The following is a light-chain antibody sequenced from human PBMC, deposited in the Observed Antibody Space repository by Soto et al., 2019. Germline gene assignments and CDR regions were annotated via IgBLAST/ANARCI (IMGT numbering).Light chain of an antibody. J-gene: IGKJ1*01. Sequence: PGTLCPYPGERATLSCRAGHSVISDYVPWYQHKPGQAPSLLIYGAFTRATGIPARFSGTGSGTEFTLTISSLQSEDFAVYYCQQDDDWPLTFGHGTKVDIK. V-gene: IGKV3-15*01. CDR2: GAF. CDR1: HSVISD. CDR3: QQDDDWPLT.